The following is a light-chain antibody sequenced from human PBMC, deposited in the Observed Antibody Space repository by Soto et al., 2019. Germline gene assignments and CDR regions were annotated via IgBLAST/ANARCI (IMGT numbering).Light chain of an antibody. V-gene: IGLV2-8*01. J-gene: IGLJ2*01. CDR3: SAYGGSNNFVV. CDR1: SSDVGGYNY. Sequence: QSVLTQPPSASGSPGQSVTIYCTGTSSDVGGYNYVSWYQQHPGKGPKLMLYEVTKRPSGVPDRFSGSKSGSTASLTVSRLQAEDEAHYYCSAYGGSNNFVVFGGGTKLTVL. CDR2: EVT.